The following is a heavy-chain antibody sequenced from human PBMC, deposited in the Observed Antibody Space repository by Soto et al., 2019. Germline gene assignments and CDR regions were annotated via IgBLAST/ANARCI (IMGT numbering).Heavy chain of an antibody. D-gene: IGHD5-18*01. J-gene: IGHJ3*02. CDR2: IWYDGSNK. V-gene: IGHV3-33*01. CDR1: GFTFSSYG. Sequence: QVQLVESGGGVVQPGRSLRLSCAASGFTFSSYGMHWVRQAPGKGLEWVAVIWYDGSNKYYADSVKGRFTISRDNSKNSLYLQMNSRRAEDTAVYYCARAAVMRAGYSHDAFDIWGQGTMVTVSS. CDR3: ARAAVMRAGYSHDAFDI.